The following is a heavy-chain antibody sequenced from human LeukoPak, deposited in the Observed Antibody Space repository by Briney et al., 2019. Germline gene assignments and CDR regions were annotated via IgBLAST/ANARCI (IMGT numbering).Heavy chain of an antibody. V-gene: IGHV4-39*07. Sequence: SETLSLTCTVSGGPISTTDDYWGWIRQPPGKGPEWIGSIYYTGSTFYNPSLKSRVTISEDPSKNQFSLKLRSVAAADTAVYYCAREDGTAMDNAFDIWGQGTMVTVSS. J-gene: IGHJ3*02. CDR1: GGPISTTDDY. CDR3: AREDGTAMDNAFDI. D-gene: IGHD5-18*01. CDR2: IYYTGST.